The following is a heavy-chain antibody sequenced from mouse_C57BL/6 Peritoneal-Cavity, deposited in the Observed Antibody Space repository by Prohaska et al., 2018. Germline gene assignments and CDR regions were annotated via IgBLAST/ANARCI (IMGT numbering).Heavy chain of an antibody. J-gene: IGHJ1*03. Sequence: GGGLVQPGGSRGPSCEGSGFTFSGFWMSWVRQTPGKTLEWIGDINSDGSAINYAPYIKDRFTIFRDNDKSTLYLQMSNVRSEDTATYFCMRYGDYWYFDVWGTGTTVTVSS. CDR1: GFTFSGFW. V-gene: IGHV11-2*01. CDR2: INSDGSAI. D-gene: IGHD2-4*01. CDR3: MRYGDYWYFDV.